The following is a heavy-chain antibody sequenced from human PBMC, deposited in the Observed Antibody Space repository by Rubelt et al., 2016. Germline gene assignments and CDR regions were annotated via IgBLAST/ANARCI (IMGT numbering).Heavy chain of an antibody. CDR3: AREGSSPNWFDP. CDR2: IWYDGSKK. Sequence: QVQLVESGGGVVQPGRSLRLSCATSGFTFSNYGWHWVRQAPGKGLEWVALIWYDGSKKYYADSVKGRFTISRDNSKNTQYLQMNSLRPEDTAVYYCAREGSSPNWFDPWGQGTQVTVSS. V-gene: IGHV3-33*01. D-gene: IGHD3-10*01. J-gene: IGHJ5*02. CDR1: GFTFSNYG.